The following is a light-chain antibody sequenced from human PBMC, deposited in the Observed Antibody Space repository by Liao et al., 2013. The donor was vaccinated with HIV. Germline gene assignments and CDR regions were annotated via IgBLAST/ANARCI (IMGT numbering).Light chain of an antibody. Sequence: SYELTQPPAVSVAPGQTAMITCGGNNIGSKSVHWYQQKPGQAPVLVIYYDSDRPSGIPERLSGSRSGTTVTLTISGAQAGDEADYYCQSTDSSGAWVFGGGTKLTVL. CDR3: QSTDSSGAWV. J-gene: IGLJ3*02. CDR1: NIGSKS. CDR2: YDS. V-gene: IGLV3-21*01.